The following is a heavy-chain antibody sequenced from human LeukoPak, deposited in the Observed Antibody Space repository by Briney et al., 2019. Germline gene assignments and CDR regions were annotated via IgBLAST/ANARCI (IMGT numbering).Heavy chain of an antibody. J-gene: IGHJ4*02. CDR3: AKGVRFGESNFDY. Sequence: PGGSLRLSCAASGFTFSSYGMHWVCQAPGKGLEWVSVISNSGGSTYYADSVKGRFTISRDNSKNTLYLQMNSLRAEDTAVYYCAKGVRFGESNFDYWGQGTLVTVSS. V-gene: IGHV3-23*01. CDR1: GFTFSSYG. D-gene: IGHD3-10*01. CDR2: ISNSGGST.